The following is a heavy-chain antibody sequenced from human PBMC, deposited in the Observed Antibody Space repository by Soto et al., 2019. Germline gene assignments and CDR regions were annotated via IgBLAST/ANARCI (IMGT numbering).Heavy chain of an antibody. CDR1: GFTFSNYW. Sequence: PGGSLRLSCAASGFTFSNYWMHWVRQAPGKGLVWVSRIKGDGSSTSYADSVKGRFTISRDNAKNTFYLQMNSLRAEDTAVYYCAKVSLGATTITDYYYYGLDVWGQGTTVTVSS. D-gene: IGHD1-26*01. CDR3: AKVSLGATTITDYYYYGLDV. CDR2: IKGDGSST. V-gene: IGHV3-74*01. J-gene: IGHJ6*02.